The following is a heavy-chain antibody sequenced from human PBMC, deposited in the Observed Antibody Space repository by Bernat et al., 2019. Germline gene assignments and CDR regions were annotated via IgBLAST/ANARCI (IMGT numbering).Heavy chain of an antibody. J-gene: IGHJ6*02. CDR1: GFTFSNAW. CDR2: IKSKTDGGTT. Sequence: EVQLVESGGGLVKPGGSLRLSCAASGFTFSNAWMSWVRQAPGKGLEWVGRIKSKTDGGTTDYAAPVKGRFTISRDDSKNTLYLQMNSLKTEDTAVYYCTTVDGGIRPGELLWFGELSYYYYGMDVWGQGTTVTVSS. V-gene: IGHV3-15*01. CDR3: TTVDGGIRPGELLWFGELSYYYYGMDV. D-gene: IGHD3-10*01.